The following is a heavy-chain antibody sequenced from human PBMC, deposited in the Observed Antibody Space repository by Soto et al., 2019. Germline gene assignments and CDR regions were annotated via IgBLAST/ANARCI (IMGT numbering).Heavy chain of an antibody. D-gene: IGHD6-19*01. Sequence: EVQLLESGGGLVQPGGSLRLACVGSGFTFSNYAMSWIRQAPGKGLEWVSAFSDSGNTYYADSVKGRFTISRDNSKDTLYLQMNGLRAEDTALYHCVKETVFKGVAEHWGRGTLVTVSS. CDR1: GFTFSNYA. V-gene: IGHV3-23*01. J-gene: IGHJ4*02. CDR2: FSDSGNT. CDR3: VKETVFKGVAEH.